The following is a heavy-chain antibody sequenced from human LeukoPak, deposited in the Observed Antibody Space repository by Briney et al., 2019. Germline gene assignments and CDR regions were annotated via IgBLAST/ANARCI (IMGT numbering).Heavy chain of an antibody. CDR2: IYYSGST. V-gene: IGHV4-59*01. Sequence: SETLSLTCTVSGCSISSYYWNWIRQPPGKGLEWIGYIYYSGSTNYNPSLKSRVTISVDTSKNQFSLKLSSVTAADTAVYYCARYTIFEFDPWGQGTLVTVSS. CDR3: ARYTIFEFDP. J-gene: IGHJ5*02. D-gene: IGHD3-3*01. CDR1: GCSISSYY.